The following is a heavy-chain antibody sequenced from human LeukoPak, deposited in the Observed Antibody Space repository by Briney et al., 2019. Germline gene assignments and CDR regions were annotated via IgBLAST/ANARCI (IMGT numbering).Heavy chain of an antibody. CDR1: GFTVTSNY. D-gene: IGHD7-27*01. CDR2: IYSGATT. Sequence: GGSLRLLCAVSGFTVTSNYMIWVRQARAKGLEWVSVIYSGATTYYADSVKGRFTISRHTSNNTLYLQMISLRAEDTAVYYCARVALSGGDFDYWGQGTLVTVSS. CDR3: ARVALSGGDFDY. V-gene: IGHV3-66*01. J-gene: IGHJ4*02.